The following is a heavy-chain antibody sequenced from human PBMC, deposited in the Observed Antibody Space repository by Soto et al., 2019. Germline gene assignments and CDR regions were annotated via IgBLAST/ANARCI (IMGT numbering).Heavy chain of an antibody. CDR1: GYTFTSYG. V-gene: IGHV1-18*01. Sequence: GASVKVSWKASGYTFTSYGISWVRQAPGQGLEWMGWISAYNGNTNYAQKLQGRVTMTTDTSTSTAYMELRSLRSDDTAVYYCARDRYSGYDLHYYYMDVWGKGTTVTVSS. CDR3: ARDRYSGYDLHYYYMDV. J-gene: IGHJ6*03. CDR2: ISAYNGNT. D-gene: IGHD5-12*01.